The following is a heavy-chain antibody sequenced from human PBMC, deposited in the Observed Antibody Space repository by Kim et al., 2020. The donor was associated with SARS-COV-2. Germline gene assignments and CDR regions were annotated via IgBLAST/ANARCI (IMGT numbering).Heavy chain of an antibody. D-gene: IGHD3-16*01. V-gene: IGHV3-48*04. CDR3: ANLYSFRLGASGY. J-gene: IGHJ4*02. CDR1: GFTFNTYT. CDR2: ISSDGSTI. Sequence: GGSLRLSCAASGFTFNTYTMNWVRQAPGKGLEWVSYISSDGSTIHYADSVRGRFTISRDNAKNSLYLQMRSLRAEDTAVYYCANLYSFRLGASGYWGQGTLVTVSS.